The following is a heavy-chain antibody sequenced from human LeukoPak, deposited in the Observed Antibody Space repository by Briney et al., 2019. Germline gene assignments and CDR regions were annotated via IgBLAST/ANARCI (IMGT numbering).Heavy chain of an antibody. J-gene: IGHJ5*02. CDR2: ISGYNDNT. D-gene: IGHD1-26*01. CDR3: ARDTKRSRARWENLGFDP. V-gene: IGHV1-18*01. Sequence: GASVKVSCKASGYTFSSYGISWVRQAPGQGLEWMGWISGYNDNTKYYAQKLQGGVTMTTDTSTSTAYMELRSLRSDDTAVYYCARDTKRSRARWENLGFDPWGQGTLVTVSS. CDR1: GYTFSSYG.